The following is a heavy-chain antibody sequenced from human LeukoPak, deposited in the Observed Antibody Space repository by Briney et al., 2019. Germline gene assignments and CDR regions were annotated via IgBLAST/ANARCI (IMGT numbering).Heavy chain of an antibody. D-gene: IGHD4/OR15-4a*01. CDR2: LSGSGSST. J-gene: IGHJ4*02. CDR3: AKERDYGPADY. V-gene: IGHV3-23*01. CDR1: GFIFNKHA. Sequence: GGSLRLSCVASGFIFNKHAMSWVRQAPGKGLEWVSGLSGSGSSTDYADSVKGRFTVSRDNSKNTLFLQMNSLRAEDTAIYYCAKERDYGPADYWGQGTLVTVSS.